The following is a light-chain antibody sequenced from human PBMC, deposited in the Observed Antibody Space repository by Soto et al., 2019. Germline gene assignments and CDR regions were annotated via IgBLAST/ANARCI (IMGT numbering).Light chain of an antibody. CDR3: QQYNNWPLFS. CDR1: QSVSSN. V-gene: IGKV3D-15*01. Sequence: EIVMTQSPATLSVSPGERATLSCRASQSVSSNLAWYQQKPGQAPRLLIYGASTRATCIPARFSGSGSGTEFSLTISSLQSEDFAVYYCQQYNNWPLFSFGPGTKLDIK. J-gene: IGKJ3*01. CDR2: GAS.